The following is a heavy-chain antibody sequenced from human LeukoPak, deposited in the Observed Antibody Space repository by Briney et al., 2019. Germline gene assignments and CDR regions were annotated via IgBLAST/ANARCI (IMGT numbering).Heavy chain of an antibody. Sequence: ASGKVSCKPSGYTFTSFGISWVRQAPGQGLEWMGWIGAYNGDTNYAQKFQGRVTMTTDTSTSTAYMDLRSLRSDDTAVYYCTRDHCSGDNCPSFDYWGQGTLVTVSS. CDR1: GYTFTSFG. J-gene: IGHJ4*02. V-gene: IGHV1-18*04. CDR3: TRDHCSGDNCPSFDY. CDR2: IGAYNGDT. D-gene: IGHD2-15*01.